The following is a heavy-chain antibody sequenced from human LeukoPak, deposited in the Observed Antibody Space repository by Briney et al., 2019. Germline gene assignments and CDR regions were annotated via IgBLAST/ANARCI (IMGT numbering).Heavy chain of an antibody. V-gene: IGHV4-59*01. J-gene: IGHJ4*02. CDR3: ARAGSSWSFDY. CDR1: GDSLSSYY. D-gene: IGHD6-13*01. Sequence: SETLSLICTVSGDSLSSYYWSWIRQPPGKGLEWIAYIYYTGNINYNPSLKSRVTISVDTSKNQFSLNLTSVTAADTAVYYCARAGSSWSFDYWGQGTLVTVSS. CDR2: IYYTGNI.